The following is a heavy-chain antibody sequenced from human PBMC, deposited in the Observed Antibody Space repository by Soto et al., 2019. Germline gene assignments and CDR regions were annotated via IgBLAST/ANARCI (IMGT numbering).Heavy chain of an antibody. CDR2: IIPILGIA. CDR1: GGTFSSYT. V-gene: IGHV1-69*08. D-gene: IGHD2-2*01. Sequence: QVQLGQSGAEVKKPGSSVKVSCKASGGTFSSYTISWVRQAPGQGLEWMGRIIPILGIANYAQKFQGRVTITADKSTSTVYMELSSLRSEDTAVYYCVRDCSSTSCYAYPWGQGTLVTVSS. CDR3: VRDCSSTSCYAYP. J-gene: IGHJ5*02.